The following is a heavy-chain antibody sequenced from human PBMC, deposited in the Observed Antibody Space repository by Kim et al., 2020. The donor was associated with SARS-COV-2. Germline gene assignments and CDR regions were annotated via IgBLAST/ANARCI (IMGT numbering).Heavy chain of an antibody. CDR1: GGSVSGYY. J-gene: IGHJ6*02. Sequence: SDTLSLTCAVYGGSVSGYYWSGIRQPPGKGREWIGEINHSGSTNYNPSLNSRVTISVDTSKNQFSLTLSSVTAADTAVYYCAITRPPAVRGVIKWGRGNYGMDVWGQGTTVTVSS. CDR2: INHSGST. V-gene: IGHV4-34*01. CDR3: AITRPPAVRGVIKWGRGNYGMDV. D-gene: IGHD3-10*01.